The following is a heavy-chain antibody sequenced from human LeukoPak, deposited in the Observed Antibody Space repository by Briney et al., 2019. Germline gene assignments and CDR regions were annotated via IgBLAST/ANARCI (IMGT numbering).Heavy chain of an antibody. V-gene: IGHV3-48*04. J-gene: IGHJ4*02. CDR3: ATLVGKSRAGGH. D-gene: IGHD1-26*01. CDR2: ISSSSSTI. Sequence: GGSLRLSCAASGFTFSSYSMNWVRQAPGKGLEWVSYISSSSSTIYYADSVKGRFTISRDNAKNSLYLQMNSLRAEDTALYYCATLVGKSRAGGHWGQGTLVIVSS. CDR1: GFTFSSYS.